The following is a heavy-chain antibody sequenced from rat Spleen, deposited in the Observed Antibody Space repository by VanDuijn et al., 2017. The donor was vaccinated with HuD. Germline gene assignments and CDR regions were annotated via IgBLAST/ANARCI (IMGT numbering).Heavy chain of an antibody. V-gene: IGHV2-30*01. CDR3: ARFQLYFDY. CDR1: GFSLTSYN. D-gene: IGHD1-10*01. CDR2: IWTGGST. Sequence: QVQLKESGPGLVQPSQTLSLTCTVSGFSLTSYNVHWVRQPTGKGLEWMGIIWTGGSTDYNSAIKSRLSISRDTSKSQVFLKMNSLQTEDTATYYCARFQLYFDYWGQGVMVTVSS. J-gene: IGHJ2*01.